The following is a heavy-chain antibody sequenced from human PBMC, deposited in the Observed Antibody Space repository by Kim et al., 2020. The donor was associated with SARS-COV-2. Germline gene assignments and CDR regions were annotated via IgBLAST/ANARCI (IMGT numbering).Heavy chain of an antibody. Sequence: ASVKVSCKASGYTFTGYYFHWVRQAPGQGLEWMGWINPNSGGTDYAQKFQGRVTMTTDTSINTAYMELSRLRSDDTAVYYCARDKYEILAGADYWGQGTLVTVSS. D-gene: IGHD3-9*01. J-gene: IGHJ4*02. CDR1: GYTFTGYY. CDR3: ARDKYEILAGADY. CDR2: INPNSGGT. V-gene: IGHV1-2*02.